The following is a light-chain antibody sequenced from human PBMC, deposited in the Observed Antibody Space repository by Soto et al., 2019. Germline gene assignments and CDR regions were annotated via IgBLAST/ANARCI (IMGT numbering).Light chain of an antibody. Sequence: QSVLTQAPSVSGAPGQRVTISCTGSSSNIGAGYDVQWYQHLPGTAPKLLIHGNTNRPSGVPDRFSGSKSDTSASLAITALQAEDEGDYYCQSYDTTLSPWVFGGGTKLTVL. V-gene: IGLV1-40*01. CDR2: GNT. CDR1: SSNIGAGYD. CDR3: QSYDTTLSPWV. J-gene: IGLJ3*02.